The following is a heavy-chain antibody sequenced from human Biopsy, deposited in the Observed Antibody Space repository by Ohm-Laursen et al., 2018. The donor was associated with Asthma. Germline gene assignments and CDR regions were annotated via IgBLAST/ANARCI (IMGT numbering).Heavy chain of an antibody. D-gene: IGHD5-12*01. CDR3: AKRRGYSGHDNDY. Sequence: SLRLSCAASGFMFRSFGMHWVRQAPGKGLEWVAVISYDGNHKFYEDSVKGRFTIARDNSKNTLYLQMNSLRTEDTAVYYCAKRRGYSGHDNDYWGQGTLVIVSS. J-gene: IGHJ4*02. CDR1: GFMFRSFG. V-gene: IGHV3-30*18. CDR2: ISYDGNHK.